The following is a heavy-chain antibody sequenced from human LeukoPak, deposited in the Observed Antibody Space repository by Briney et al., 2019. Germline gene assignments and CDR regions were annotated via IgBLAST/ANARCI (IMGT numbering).Heavy chain of an antibody. CDR1: GASIIGPKW. CDR3: ATSSGWYRYDS. CDR2: IFHTGST. Sequence: SGTLSLTCTVSGASIIGPKWWNWVRLSPGKGMEWIGEIFHTGSTHYNPSLKSRVTISVDTSKNQFSLILTSVTDADTAVYYCATSSGWYRYDSWGQGTLVTVSS. J-gene: IGHJ4*02. D-gene: IGHD6-19*01. V-gene: IGHV4-4*02.